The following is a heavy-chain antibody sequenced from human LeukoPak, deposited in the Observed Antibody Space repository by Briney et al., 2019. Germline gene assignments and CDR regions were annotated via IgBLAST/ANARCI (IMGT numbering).Heavy chain of an antibody. CDR1: GFTFSSYS. V-gene: IGHV3-48*04. D-gene: IGHD3-10*01. CDR2: ISSSSSTI. Sequence: GGSLRLSCAASGFTFSSYSMNWVRQAPGKGLEWVSYISSSSSTIYYADSVKGRFTISRDNAKNSLYLQMNTLRAEDTAVYYCARDSGSYPYAFDIWGQGTMVTVSS. CDR3: ARDSGSYPYAFDI. J-gene: IGHJ3*02.